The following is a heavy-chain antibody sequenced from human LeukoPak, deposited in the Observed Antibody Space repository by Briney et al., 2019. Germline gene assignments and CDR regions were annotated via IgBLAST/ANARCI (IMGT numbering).Heavy chain of an antibody. V-gene: IGHV3-21*01. J-gene: IGHJ4*02. Sequence: GGSLRLSCAGSGFIFSSYTMNWVRQAPGKGLEWVSSISSSSSYIYYADSVKGRFTISRDNAKNSLYLQMNSLRAEDTAVYYCARDVGGYSGYEDYFDYWGQGTLVTVSS. D-gene: IGHD5-12*01. CDR1: GFIFSSYT. CDR3: ARDVGGYSGYEDYFDY. CDR2: ISSSSSYI.